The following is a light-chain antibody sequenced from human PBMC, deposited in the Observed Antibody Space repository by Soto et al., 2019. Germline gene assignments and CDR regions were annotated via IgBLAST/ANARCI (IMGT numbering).Light chain of an antibody. V-gene: IGKV3-15*01. CDR2: GAS. CDR1: QSVGSN. Sequence: EIVMTQSPATLSESPGERATLSCRASQSVGSNLAWFQQKPGQPPRLLIYGASTRATGIPARFSGSGSGTEFTLTISSLQSEDFAVYYCQQYNNWPPYTFGQGTKLEIK. CDR3: QQYNNWPPYT. J-gene: IGKJ2*01.